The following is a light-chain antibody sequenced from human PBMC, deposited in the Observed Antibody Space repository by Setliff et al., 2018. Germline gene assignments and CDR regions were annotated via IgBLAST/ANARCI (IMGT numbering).Light chain of an antibody. CDR1: SSDVGAYSH. J-gene: IGLJ1*01. CDR2: EVS. Sequence: QSALAQPASVSGSPGQSITISCAGTSSDVGAYSHVSWYQQYPGKAPKLMISEVSNRPSGVSYRFSGSKSGNTASLTISGLQAEDEADYYCMSYTTMRTYVFGTGTKVTVL. CDR3: MSYTTMRTYV. V-gene: IGLV2-14*01.